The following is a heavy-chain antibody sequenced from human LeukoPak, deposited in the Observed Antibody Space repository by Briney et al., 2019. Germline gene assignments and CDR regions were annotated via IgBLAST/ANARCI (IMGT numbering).Heavy chain of an antibody. J-gene: IGHJ4*02. CDR2: ISGSGGST. V-gene: IGHV3-23*01. Sequence: GGSLRLSCAASGFTFSSYAMSWVRQAPGKGLEWVSAISGSGGSTYYADSVKGRFTISRDNSKNTLYLQMNSLRAEDTAVYYCAEDYRVEYSSSSEHDYWGQGTLVTVSS. D-gene: IGHD6-6*01. CDR3: AEDYRVEYSSSSEHDY. CDR1: GFTFSSYA.